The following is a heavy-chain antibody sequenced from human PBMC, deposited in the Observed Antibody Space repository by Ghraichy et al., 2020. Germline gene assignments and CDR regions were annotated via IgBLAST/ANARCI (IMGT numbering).Heavy chain of an antibody. Sequence: SQTLSLTCTVSVGSISSSSYYWGWIRQPPGKGLEWIGSIYYSGSTYYNPSLKSRVTISVDTSKNQFSLKLSSVTAADTAVYYCARGVYDFWSGYYADYWGQGTLVTVSS. CDR1: VGSISSSSYY. CDR2: IYYSGST. D-gene: IGHD3-3*01. CDR3: ARGVYDFWSGYYADY. V-gene: IGHV4-39*07. J-gene: IGHJ4*02.